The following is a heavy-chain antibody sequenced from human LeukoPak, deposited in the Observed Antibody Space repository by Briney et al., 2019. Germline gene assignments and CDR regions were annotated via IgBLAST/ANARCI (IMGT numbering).Heavy chain of an antibody. CDR2: IYSDGST. D-gene: IGHD4-17*01. J-gene: IGHJ4*02. CDR3: ARGEYLADYGDYFDY. Sequence: PGGSLRLSCAASGFTVSSNYMSWVRQAPGKGLEWVSIIYSDGSTYYADSVKGRFTISRDNSKNTLYLQMNSLRAEDTAVYYCARGEYLADYGDYFDYWGQGTQVTVSS. CDR1: GFTVSSNY. V-gene: IGHV3-66*01.